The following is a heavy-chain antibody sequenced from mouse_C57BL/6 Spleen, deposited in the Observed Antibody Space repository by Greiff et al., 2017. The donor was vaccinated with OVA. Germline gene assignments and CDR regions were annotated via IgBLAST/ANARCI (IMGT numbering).Heavy chain of an antibody. CDR1: GYTFTSYW. V-gene: IGHV1-55*01. Sequence: QVQLQHPGAELVKPGASVKMSCKASGYTFTSYWIPCLKQMPGQGLDLIGYIYPGSGSTNYNEKFKSKTTLTVDTSSSTAYMQLSSLTSEDSAVYYCARPTVVADWYFDVWGTGTTVTVSS. CDR2: IYPGSGST. J-gene: IGHJ1*03. D-gene: IGHD1-1*01. CDR3: ARPTVVADWYFDV.